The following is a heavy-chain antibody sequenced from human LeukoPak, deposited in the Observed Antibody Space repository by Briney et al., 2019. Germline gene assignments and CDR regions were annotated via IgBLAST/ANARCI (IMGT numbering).Heavy chain of an antibody. CDR1: GFTVSDNN. Sequence: GGSLRLSCAASGFTVSDNNMIWVRQAPGKGLEWVSAITGSGGTTYYADFVKGRFTISRDNSKNTLYLQMNSLRAEDTAVYYCARAGDSSGEFDYWGQGTLVTVSS. J-gene: IGHJ4*02. CDR3: ARAGDSSGEFDY. CDR2: ITGSGGTT. V-gene: IGHV3-23*01. D-gene: IGHD3-16*01.